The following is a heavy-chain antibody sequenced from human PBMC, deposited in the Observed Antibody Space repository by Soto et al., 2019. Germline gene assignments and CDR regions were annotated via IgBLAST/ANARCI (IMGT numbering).Heavy chain of an antibody. Sequence: QVQLQESGPGLVKPSGTLSLTCAVSGGSISSSNWWSWVRQPPGKGLEWIGEIYHSGSTNYNPSLKSRVTISVDKSKNQFSLKRSSVTAADTAVYYCARRPWGSGSDNWFDPWGQGTLVTVSS. CDR2: IYHSGST. V-gene: IGHV4-4*02. J-gene: IGHJ5*02. CDR1: GGSISSSNW. CDR3: ARRPWGSGSDNWFDP. D-gene: IGHD1-26*01.